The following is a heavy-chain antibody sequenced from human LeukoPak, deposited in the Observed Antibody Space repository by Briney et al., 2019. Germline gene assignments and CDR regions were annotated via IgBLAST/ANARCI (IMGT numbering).Heavy chain of an antibody. CDR1: GFTFNSYS. V-gene: IGHV3-21*01. D-gene: IGHD4-17*01. Sequence: PGGSLRLSCAASGFTFNSYSMNWVRQAPGKGLEWVSSISSSSSYIYYADSVKGRFTISRDNAKNSLYLQMNSLRAEDTAVYYCARAVYGFDAFDIWGQGTMVTVSS. J-gene: IGHJ3*02. CDR2: ISSSSSYI. CDR3: ARAVYGFDAFDI.